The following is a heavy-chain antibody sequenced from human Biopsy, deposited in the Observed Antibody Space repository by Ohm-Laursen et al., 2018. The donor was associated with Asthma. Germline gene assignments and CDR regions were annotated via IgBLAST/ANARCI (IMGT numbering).Heavy chain of an antibody. V-gene: IGHV3-11*01. CDR1: GFSFSDYY. Sequence: SLRLFCAASGFSFSDYYMTWTRQAPGKGLEWVSSISSSGSTTYPAESVKGRFTISRDNAQKSLFLQMGSLRAEDTAIYYCARVFESSEWGPFYHFGLDVWGQGTTVAVSS. J-gene: IGHJ6*02. D-gene: IGHD6-25*01. CDR3: ARVFESSEWGPFYHFGLDV. CDR2: ISSSGSTT.